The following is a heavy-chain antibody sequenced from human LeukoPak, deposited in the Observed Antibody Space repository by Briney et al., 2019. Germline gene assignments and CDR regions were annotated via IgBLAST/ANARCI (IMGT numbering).Heavy chain of an antibody. CDR3: ARGFEIFDY. V-gene: IGHV3-48*02. CDR2: ISRSSST. D-gene: IGHD3-9*01. CDR1: GFTFSSYS. Sequence: GGSLRLSCAASGFTFSSYSLNWVRQAPGKGLEWVSYISRSSSTIYADSVKGRFTISRDNANNSLYLQVNSLRDDDTAVYYCARGFEIFDYWGQGTLVTVSS. J-gene: IGHJ4*02.